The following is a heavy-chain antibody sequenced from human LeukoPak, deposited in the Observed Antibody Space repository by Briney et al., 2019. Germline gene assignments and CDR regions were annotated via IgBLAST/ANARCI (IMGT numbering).Heavy chain of an antibody. CDR3: AKDQNYCGSGSADDAFDI. J-gene: IGHJ3*02. CDR2: ISGSGGST. CDR1: GFTFSSYA. Sequence: PGGSLRLSCAASGFTFSSYAMSWVRQAPGKGLGWVSAISGSGGSTYYADSVKGRFTISRDNSKNTLYLQMNSLRAEDTAVYYCAKDQNYCGSGSADDAFDIWGQGTMVTVSS. D-gene: IGHD3-10*01. V-gene: IGHV3-23*01.